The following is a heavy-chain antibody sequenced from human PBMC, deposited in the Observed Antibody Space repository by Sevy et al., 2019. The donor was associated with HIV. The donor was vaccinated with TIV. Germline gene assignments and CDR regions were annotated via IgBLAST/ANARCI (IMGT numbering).Heavy chain of an antibody. V-gene: IGHV3-23*01. J-gene: IGHJ6*03. Sequence: GGSLRLSCAASGFTFSSYAMSWVRQAPGKGLEWVSAISGSGGSTYYAHSVKGRFTISRDNSKNTLSLQMNSLRAEDTAVYYCVKDGYKPSVGDENYYYYYMDVWGKGTTVTVSS. CDR2: ISGSGGST. CDR1: GFTFSSYA. D-gene: IGHD1-20*01. CDR3: VKDGYKPSVGDENYYYYYMDV.